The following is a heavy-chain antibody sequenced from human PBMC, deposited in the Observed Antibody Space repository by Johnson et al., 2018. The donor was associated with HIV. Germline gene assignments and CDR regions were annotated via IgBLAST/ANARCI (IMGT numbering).Heavy chain of an antibody. CDR2: IRYDGSIQ. D-gene: IGHD5-12*01. CDR1: GFIFNTFG. V-gene: IGHV3-30*02. Sequence: QMQLVESGGGVVQPGGSLRLSCAASGFIFNTFGMHWVRQAPGKGLEWVAFIRYDGSIQYYADSVQGRFTISRDNSNNTLYLQMHSVRLKYTAVYYCAKVRWLRLDNEALDSWGQGTMVTVS. J-gene: IGHJ3*02. CDR3: AKVRWLRLDNEALDS.